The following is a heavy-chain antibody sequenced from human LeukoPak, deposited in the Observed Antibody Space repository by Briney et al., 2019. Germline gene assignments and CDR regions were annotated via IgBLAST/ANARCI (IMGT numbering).Heavy chain of an antibody. J-gene: IGHJ3*02. V-gene: IGHV1-8*01. Sequence: ASVKVSCKASGYTFTSYDIDWVRQATGQGLEWMGWMNPNSGNTGYAQKFQGRVTMTRNTSISTAYMELSSLRSEDTAVYYCARVGYSSGWYEAFDIWGQGTMVTVSS. CDR2: MNPNSGNT. D-gene: IGHD6-19*01. CDR3: ARVGYSSGWYEAFDI. CDR1: GYTFTSYD.